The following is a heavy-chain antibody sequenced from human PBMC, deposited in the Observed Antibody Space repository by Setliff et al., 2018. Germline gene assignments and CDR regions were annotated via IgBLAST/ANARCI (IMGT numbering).Heavy chain of an antibody. Sequence: SETLSLTCTVSGGSISSHYWSWIRQPPGKGLEWIGSIYYSGSTNYNPSLKSRVTISVDTSKNQFSLKLSSVTAADTAVYYCASPVGAHRGYWGQGTLVT. V-gene: IGHV4-59*11. CDR1: GGSISSHY. D-gene: IGHD1-26*01. CDR2: IYYSGST. CDR3: ASPVGAHRGY. J-gene: IGHJ4*02.